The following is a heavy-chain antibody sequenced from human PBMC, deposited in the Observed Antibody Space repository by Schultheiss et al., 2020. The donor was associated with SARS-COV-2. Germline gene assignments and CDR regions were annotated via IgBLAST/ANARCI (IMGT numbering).Heavy chain of an antibody. CDR3: ARAPIYDFWSGYHMDY. Sequence: AGSLRLSCAASGFTFSSYEMNWVRQAPGKGLEWVSYISSSGSTIYYADSVKGRFTISRDNAKNSLYLQMNSLRAEDTAVYYCARAPIYDFWSGYHMDYWGQGTLVTVSS. V-gene: IGHV3-48*03. CDR2: ISSSGSTI. D-gene: IGHD3-3*01. CDR1: GFTFSSYE. J-gene: IGHJ4*02.